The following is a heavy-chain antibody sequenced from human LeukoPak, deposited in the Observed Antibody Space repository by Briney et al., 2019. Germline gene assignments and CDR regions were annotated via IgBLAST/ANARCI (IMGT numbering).Heavy chain of an antibody. CDR3: TRAPHPRCSSSGCYLDY. V-gene: IGHV3-49*04. CDR2: IQAKAYGGAT. D-gene: IGHD2-2*01. J-gene: IGHJ4*02. CDR1: GFTFGGYA. Sequence: GGSLRLSCSTSGFTFGGYAMSWVRQAPGKGLEWVGFIQAKAYGGATKYAASVNDRFSISRDDSQSIANLQLNDLKTEDTAVYYCTRAPHPRCSSSGCYLDYWGQGTLVTVSS.